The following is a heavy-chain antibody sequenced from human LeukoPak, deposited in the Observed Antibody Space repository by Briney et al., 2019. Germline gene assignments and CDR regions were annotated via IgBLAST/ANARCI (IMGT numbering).Heavy chain of an antibody. Sequence: ASVKVSCKASGYTFTSYDINWVRQATGQGLEWMGWMNPNSGNTGYAQKFQGRVTMTRNTSISTAYMELSSLRSEDTAVYYCAGGVGIAALIDYWGQGTLVTVSS. D-gene: IGHD6-6*01. CDR2: MNPNSGNT. V-gene: IGHV1-8*01. J-gene: IGHJ4*02. CDR1: GYTFTSYD. CDR3: AGGVGIAALIDY.